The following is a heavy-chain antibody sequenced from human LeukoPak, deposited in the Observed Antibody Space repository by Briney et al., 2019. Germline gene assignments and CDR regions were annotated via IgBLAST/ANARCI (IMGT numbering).Heavy chain of an antibody. Sequence: PGGSLRLSCAASGFTVSSNYMSWVRQAPGKGLEWVSVIYSGGSTYYADSVKGRFTISRDNSKNTLYLQMNSLRAEDTAVYYCARVGGIAFGAFDIWGQGTMVTVSS. V-gene: IGHV3-53*01. CDR2: IYSGGST. CDR3: ARVGGIAFGAFDI. D-gene: IGHD1-26*01. CDR1: GFTVSSNY. J-gene: IGHJ3*02.